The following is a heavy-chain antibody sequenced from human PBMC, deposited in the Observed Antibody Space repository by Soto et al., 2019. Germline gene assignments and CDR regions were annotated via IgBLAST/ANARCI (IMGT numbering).Heavy chain of an antibody. V-gene: IGHV3-23*01. D-gene: IGHD2-15*01. CDR1: GFTFNNYG. CDR2: INDSGDTT. CDR3: ASKGAGYCSGGSCYYMGV. Sequence: EVQLLDSGGGLVQPGGSLRLSCVASGFTFNNYGVSWVRQAPGKGLEWVSSINDSGDTTYYADSVKGRFTISRDNSKNTMYLQMNSLRVEDTALYYCASKGAGYCSGGSCYYMGVCGKGTTVAVSS. J-gene: IGHJ6*03.